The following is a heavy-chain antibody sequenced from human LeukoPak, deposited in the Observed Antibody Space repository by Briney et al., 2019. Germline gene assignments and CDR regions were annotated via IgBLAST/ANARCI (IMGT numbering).Heavy chain of an antibody. CDR1: GFTFSSYS. D-gene: IGHD5-18*01. V-gene: IGHV3-21*01. Sequence: PGGSLRLSCAASGFTFSSYSMNWVRQAPGKGLEWVSSISSSSSYIYYADSVKGRFTISRDNAKNSLYLQMNSLRAEDTAVYYCAREDVDTAMVSGYNWFDPWGQGTLVTVSS. CDR3: AREDVDTAMVSGYNWFDP. J-gene: IGHJ5*02. CDR2: ISSSSSYI.